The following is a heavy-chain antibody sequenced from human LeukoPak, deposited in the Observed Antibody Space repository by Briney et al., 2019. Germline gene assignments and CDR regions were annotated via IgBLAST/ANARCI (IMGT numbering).Heavy chain of an antibody. V-gene: IGHV1-18*01. CDR2: ISAYNGNT. CDR3: ARDLDTNYDFWSGYPRGYCDY. D-gene: IGHD3-3*01. Sequence: ASVKVSCTASGYTFTSYGISWVRQAPGQGLEWMGWISAYNGNTNYAQKLQGGVTMTTDTSTSTAYMELRSLRSDDTAVYYCARDLDTNYDFWSGYPRGYCDYWGQGTLVTVSS. J-gene: IGHJ4*02. CDR1: GYTFTSYG.